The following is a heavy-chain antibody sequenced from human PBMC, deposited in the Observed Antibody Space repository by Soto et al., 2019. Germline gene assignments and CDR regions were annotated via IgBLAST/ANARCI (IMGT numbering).Heavy chain of an antibody. CDR1: GGSISSSSYY. J-gene: IGHJ4*02. CDR3: ARHDWAKPFDY. D-gene: IGHD3-9*01. Sequence: SETLSLTCTDSGGSISSSSYYWGWIRQPPGKGLEWIGSIYYSGSTYYNPSLKSRVTISVDTSRNQFSLKLSSVTAADTAVYYCARHDWAKPFDYWGQGTLVTVSS. V-gene: IGHV4-39*01. CDR2: IYYSGST.